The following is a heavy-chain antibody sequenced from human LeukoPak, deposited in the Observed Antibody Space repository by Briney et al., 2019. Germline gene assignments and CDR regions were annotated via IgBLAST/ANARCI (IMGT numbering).Heavy chain of an antibody. V-gene: IGHV3-66*02. Sequence: GGSLRLSCAASGFTVSSSYMNWVRQAPGKGLEWVSVIYSGGSTYYTDSVKGRFTISRDNSKNTLYLQMNSLRTEDTAVYYCVRNAFDTWGQETRVIVSS. CDR1: GFTVSSSY. CDR2: IYSGGST. J-gene: IGHJ3*02. CDR3: VRNAFDT.